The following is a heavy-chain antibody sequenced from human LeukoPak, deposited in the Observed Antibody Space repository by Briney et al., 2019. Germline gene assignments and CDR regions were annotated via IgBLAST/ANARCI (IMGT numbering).Heavy chain of an antibody. CDR3: AKDHIVVVTAIPDY. J-gene: IGHJ4*02. Sequence: GGSLRLSCAASGFTFSSYGMHWVRQAPGKGLEWVAVISYDGSNKYYADSVKGRFTISRDNSKNTLYLQMNSLRAEDTAVYYCAKDHIVVVTAIPDYWGQGTLVIVSS. V-gene: IGHV3-30*18. CDR2: ISYDGSNK. D-gene: IGHD2-21*02. CDR1: GFTFSSYG.